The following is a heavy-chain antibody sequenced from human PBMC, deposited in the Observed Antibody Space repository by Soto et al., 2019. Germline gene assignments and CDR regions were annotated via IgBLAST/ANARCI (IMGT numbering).Heavy chain of an antibody. CDR1: GFTFSNAW. Sequence: GGSLRLSCAASGFTFSNAWMNWVRQAPGKGLEWVGRIKSKTDGGTTDYTAPVKGRFNISRDDSKNTLYQQMNSLKTEETAENFCTTDRDFWSGLKYDYWGQGTLVTVSS. J-gene: IGHJ4*02. D-gene: IGHD3-3*01. CDR3: TTDRDFWSGLKYDY. V-gene: IGHV3-15*07. CDR2: IKSKTDGGTT.